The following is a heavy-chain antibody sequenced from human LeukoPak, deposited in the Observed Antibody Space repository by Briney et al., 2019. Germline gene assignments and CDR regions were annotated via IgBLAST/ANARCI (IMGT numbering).Heavy chain of an antibody. CDR3: ARQIRRTYGAYEVFDL. Sequence: ASVKVSCKASGYTFTGYYIHWVRQAPGQGLESMGWMDPNSGATNFAQAFQGRVTLTKDTSRTTVYMDLRNLRSDDTAFYYCARQIRRTYGAYEVFDLWGQGTLVTVSS. D-gene: IGHD4-17*01. J-gene: IGHJ5*02. CDR1: GYTFTGYY. V-gene: IGHV1-2*02. CDR2: MDPNSGAT.